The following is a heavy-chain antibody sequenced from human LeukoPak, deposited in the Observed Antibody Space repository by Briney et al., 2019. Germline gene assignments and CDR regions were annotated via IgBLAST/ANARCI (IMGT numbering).Heavy chain of an antibody. D-gene: IGHD3-3*01. CDR1: EFMFNKYY. J-gene: IGHJ6*04. V-gene: IGHV3-20*04. Sequence: GGSLRLSCAVFEFMFNKYYMGWVRQAPGKGLEWVSGINWNGGSTVYADSVKGRFTISRDNAKNSLYLQMNSLRAEDTALYYCARGGITIFGVVNPPDVWGKGTTVTVSS. CDR3: ARGGITIFGVVNPPDV. CDR2: INWNGGST.